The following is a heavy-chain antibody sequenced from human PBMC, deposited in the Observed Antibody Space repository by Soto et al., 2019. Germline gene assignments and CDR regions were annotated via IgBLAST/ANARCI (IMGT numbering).Heavy chain of an antibody. CDR1: GGSISSGGYS. J-gene: IGHJ6*02. CDR2: IYHSGST. D-gene: IGHD2-15*01. Sequence: PSETLSLTCAVSGGSISSGGYSWSWIRQPPGKGLEWIGYIYHSGSTYYNPSLKSRVTISVDRSKNQFSLKLSSVTAADTAVYYCARTRIKRTPGGMDVWGQGTTVTVSS. V-gene: IGHV4-30-2*01. CDR3: ARTRIKRTPGGMDV.